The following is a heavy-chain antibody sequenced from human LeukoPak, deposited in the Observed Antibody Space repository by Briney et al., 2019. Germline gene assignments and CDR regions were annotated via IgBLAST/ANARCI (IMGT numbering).Heavy chain of an antibody. V-gene: IGHV4-59*01. CDR3: ARVRRDGYSLGYFDY. J-gene: IGHJ4*02. CDR2: LYYSGST. CDR1: GGSISSDY. Sequence: PSETLSLTCTVSGGSISSDYWSWIRQPPEKGLEWIGYLYYSGSTNYNPSLKSRVTISVDTSKNQFSLKLHSVTAADTAVYYCARVRRDGYSLGYFDYWGQGTLVTVSS. D-gene: IGHD5-24*01.